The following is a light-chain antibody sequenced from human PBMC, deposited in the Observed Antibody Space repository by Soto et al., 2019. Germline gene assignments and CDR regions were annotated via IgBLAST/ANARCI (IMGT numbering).Light chain of an antibody. CDR1: SSDIGGYNF. CDR3: ASYAGVNNLL. CDR2: DVT. V-gene: IGLV2-8*01. J-gene: IGLJ2*01. Sequence: QSALTQPPSASGSPGQSVTISCTGTSSDIGGYNFVSWYQQHPGKAPKLMIYDVTKRPSGVPDRFSGSKSGNTASLTVSGLQAEDEADYYCASYAGVNNLLFRGGTKVTVL.